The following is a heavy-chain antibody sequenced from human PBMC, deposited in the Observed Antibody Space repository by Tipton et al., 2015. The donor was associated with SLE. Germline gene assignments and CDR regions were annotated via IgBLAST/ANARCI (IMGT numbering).Heavy chain of an antibody. Sequence: TLSLTCNVSGASITSYSWSWIRQPPGKGLEWIGYAYYSGSTYYNPSLKSRVTISVDTSKNQFSLKLSSVTAADTAVYYCARLSLRDYVWGSYRPEGAFDIWGQGTMVTVSS. D-gene: IGHD3-16*02. J-gene: IGHJ3*02. CDR2: AYYSGST. CDR1: GASITSYS. CDR3: ARLSLRDYVWGSYRPEGAFDI. V-gene: IGHV4-59*08.